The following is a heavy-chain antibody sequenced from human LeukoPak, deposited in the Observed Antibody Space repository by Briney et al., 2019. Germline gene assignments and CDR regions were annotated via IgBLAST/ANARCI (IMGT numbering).Heavy chain of an antibody. Sequence: PSETLSLTCTDSGGFIGSYSRRCIRQPARTCLHSIGRIYTSGSTNYNPSLKSRVTMSVDTSKNQFSLKLSSVTAADTAVYYCARETYSTPSYYFDYWGQGTLVTVSS. D-gene: IGHD6-13*01. V-gene: IGHV4-4*07. J-gene: IGHJ4*02. CDR2: IYTSGST. CDR1: GGFIGSYS. CDR3: ARETYSTPSYYFDY.